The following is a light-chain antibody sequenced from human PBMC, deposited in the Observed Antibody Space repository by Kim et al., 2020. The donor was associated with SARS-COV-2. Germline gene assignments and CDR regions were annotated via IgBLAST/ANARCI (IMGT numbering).Light chain of an antibody. CDR1: QSVSSY. CDR2: DAS. J-gene: IGKJ1*01. V-gene: IGKV3-11*01. Sequence: EIVLTQSPVTLSLSPGERATLSCRASQSVSSYLAWYQQKPGQAPRLLIYDASNRATGIPARFSGSGSGTDFTLTISSLEPEDFAVYYCQQRSIWPRTFGQGTKVDI. CDR3: QQRSIWPRT.